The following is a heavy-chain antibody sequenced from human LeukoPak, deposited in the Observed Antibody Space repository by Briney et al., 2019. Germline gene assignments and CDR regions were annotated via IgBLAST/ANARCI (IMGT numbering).Heavy chain of an antibody. CDR1: GYSISSGYY. J-gene: IGHJ4*02. V-gene: IGHV4-38-2*01. D-gene: IGHD6-19*01. CDR2: IYHSGST. CDR3: ARINSSGWYDFDY. Sequence: SETLSLTCAVSGYSISSGYYCGWIRQPPGKGLEWIGSIYHSGSTYYNPSLKSRVTISVDTSKNQFSLELSSVTAADTAVYYCARINSSGWYDFDYWGQGTLVTVSS.